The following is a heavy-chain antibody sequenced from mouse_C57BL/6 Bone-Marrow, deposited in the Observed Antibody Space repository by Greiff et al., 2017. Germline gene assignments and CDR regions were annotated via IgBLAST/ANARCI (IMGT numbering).Heavy chain of an antibody. V-gene: IGHV10-1*01. Sequence: EVNVVASGGGLVQPKGSLKLSCAASGFSFNTYAMNWVRQAPGQGLEWVARIRSKSNNYATYYADSVKDRFTISRDDSESMLYLQMNNLKTEDTAMYYCVGAWFAYWGQGTLVTVSA. J-gene: IGHJ3*01. CDR1: GFSFNTYA. CDR2: IRSKSNNYAT. CDR3: VGAWFAY.